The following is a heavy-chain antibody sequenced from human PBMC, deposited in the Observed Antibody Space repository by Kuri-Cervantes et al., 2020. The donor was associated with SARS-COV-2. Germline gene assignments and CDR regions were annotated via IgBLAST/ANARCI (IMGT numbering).Heavy chain of an antibody. CDR1: GASVTTFGSY. CDR3: ARGAID. CDR2: IYYNGST. V-gene: IGHV4-31*02. Sequence: SCTVSGASVTTFGSYWTWIRQPPGKGLEWVGYIYYNGSTYYNPSLRSRVIVSVDRSKNQFSLNLNSVTAADTALYYCARGAIDWGQGTLVTVSS. J-gene: IGHJ4*02. D-gene: IGHD2/OR15-2a*01.